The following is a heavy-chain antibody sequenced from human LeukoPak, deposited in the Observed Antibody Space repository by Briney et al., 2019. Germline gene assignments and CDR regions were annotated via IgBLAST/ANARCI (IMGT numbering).Heavy chain of an antibody. D-gene: IGHD3-22*01. CDR1: GFSFSSYW. J-gene: IGHJ6*03. CDR2: ISGSGGST. V-gene: IGHV3-23*01. CDR3: AKDYDSPYYYYYMDV. Sequence: GGSLRLSCVASGFSFSSYWMSWVRQAPGKGLEWVSAISGSGGSTYYADSVKGRFTISRDNSKNTLYLQMNSLRAEDTAVYYCAKDYDSPYYYYYMDVWGKGTTVTVSS.